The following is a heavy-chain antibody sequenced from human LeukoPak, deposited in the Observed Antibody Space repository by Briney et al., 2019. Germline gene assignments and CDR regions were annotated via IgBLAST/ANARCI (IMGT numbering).Heavy chain of an antibody. Sequence: GGSLRLSCAASGFTFSSYSMNWVRQAPGKGLEWVSSISSSSSYIYYADSVKGRFTISRDNAKNSLYPQMNSLRAEDTAVYYCARDEQWLGHLDYWGQGTLVTVSS. CDR3: ARDEQWLGHLDY. CDR1: GFTFSSYS. J-gene: IGHJ4*02. V-gene: IGHV3-21*01. CDR2: ISSSSSYI. D-gene: IGHD6-19*01.